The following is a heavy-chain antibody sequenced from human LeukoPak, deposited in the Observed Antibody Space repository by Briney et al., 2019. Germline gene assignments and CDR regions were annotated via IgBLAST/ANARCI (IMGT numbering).Heavy chain of an antibody. CDR1: GGSISSYY. V-gene: IGHV4-59*01. CDR2: IYYRGST. CDR3: ARVGDGYNYFPYYYIDF. Sequence: SETLSLTCIVSGGSISSYYWSWIRQPPGKGLEWIGNIYYRGSTNYNPSLNSRVIMSVDTTNNQFSLRLSSVTAADTAIYYCARVGDGYNYFPYYYIDFWGKGTTVIVSS. D-gene: IGHD5-24*01. J-gene: IGHJ6*03.